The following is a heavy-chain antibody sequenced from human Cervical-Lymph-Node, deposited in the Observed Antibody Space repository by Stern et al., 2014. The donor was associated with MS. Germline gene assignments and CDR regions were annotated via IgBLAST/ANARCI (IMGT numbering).Heavy chain of an antibody. CDR1: GYTFNRYI. D-gene: IGHD2-15*01. CDR3: ARGGESWVVLPGEHFQH. J-gene: IGHJ1*01. Sequence: QVQLVQSGAEMKKPGASVKVSCKPSGYTFNRYILHWVRQAPGQGLECMGWYNAGNRYTYDYQRYQGRVTMTGDTSASTAYMELSSLTSEDTAVYYCARGGESWVVLPGEHFQHWGQGTLVTVPS. CDR2: YNAGNRYT. V-gene: IGHV1-3*01.